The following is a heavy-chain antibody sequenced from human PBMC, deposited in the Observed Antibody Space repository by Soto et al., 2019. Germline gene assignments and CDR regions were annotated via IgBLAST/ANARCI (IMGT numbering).Heavy chain of an antibody. CDR2: ISWNSGSI. D-gene: IGHD4-17*01. V-gene: IGHV3-9*01. J-gene: IGHJ6*03. CDR1: GFTFDDYA. CDR3: AKDIRIPYGGFYYYYYMDV. Sequence: GGSLRLSCAASGFTFDDYAMHWVRQAPGKGLEWVSGISWNSGSIGYADSVKGRFTISRDNAKNSLYLQMNSLRAEDTALYYCAKDIRIPYGGFYYYYYMDVWGKGTTVTVSS.